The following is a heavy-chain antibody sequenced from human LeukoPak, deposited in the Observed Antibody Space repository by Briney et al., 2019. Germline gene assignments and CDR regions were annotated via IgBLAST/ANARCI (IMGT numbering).Heavy chain of an antibody. V-gene: IGHV3-73*01. CDR3: VRDLAWGAFDY. CDR1: GFTFNSYA. CDR2: IRSKSYSYAT. D-gene: IGHD7-27*01. J-gene: IGHJ4*02. Sequence: PGGSLRLSCAASGFTFNSYAMHWVRQTSGKGLEWVGLIRSKSYSYATGYAASVTGRFTISRDDSRNTAYLQMDSLKTEDTAVYYCVRDLAWGAFDYWGQGTLVTVSS.